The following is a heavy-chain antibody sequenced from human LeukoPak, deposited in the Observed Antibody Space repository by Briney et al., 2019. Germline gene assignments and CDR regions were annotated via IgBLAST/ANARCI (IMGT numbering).Heavy chain of an antibody. CDR3: AKDSSTTNYYYGLYV. CDR1: GFTFSSYA. D-gene: IGHD2-2*01. CDR2: ISGSGGRT. V-gene: IGHV3-23*01. Sequence: PGGSLRLSCAASGFTFSSYAMSWVRQAPGKGLEWVSTISGSGGRTSYADSVKGRFAISRDNSRKTLYLQMNSLRAEDTAVYYCAKDSSTTNYYYGLYVWGQGTTVTVSS. J-gene: IGHJ6*02.